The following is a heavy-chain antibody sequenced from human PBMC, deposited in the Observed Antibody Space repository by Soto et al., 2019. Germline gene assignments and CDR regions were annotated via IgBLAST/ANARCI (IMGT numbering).Heavy chain of an antibody. Sequence: GESLKISCAASGFTFSNAWMSWVRQAPGKGLEWVGRIKSKTDGGTTDYAAPVKGRFTISRDDSKNTLYLQMNSLKTEDTAVYYCTTDAQLRFLEWSDAFDIWGQGTMVTVSS. V-gene: IGHV3-15*01. D-gene: IGHD3-3*01. CDR2: IKSKTDGGTT. CDR1: GFTFSNAW. CDR3: TTDAQLRFLEWSDAFDI. J-gene: IGHJ3*02.